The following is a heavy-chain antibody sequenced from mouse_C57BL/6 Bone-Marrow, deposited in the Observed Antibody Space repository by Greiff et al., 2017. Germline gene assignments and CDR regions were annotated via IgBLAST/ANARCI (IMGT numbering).Heavy chain of an antibody. J-gene: IGHJ2*01. CDR3: ARALGDY. V-gene: IGHV1-52*01. CDR1: GYTFTSYW. Sequence: QVQLQQSGAELVRPGSSVKMSCKASGYTFTSYWMHWVKQRPIQGLEWIGNIDPSDSETHYNQKFKDKATLTVDKASSTAYMQLSSLTSEDSAVYYCARALGDYWGQGTTLTVSS. D-gene: IGHD3-3*01. CDR2: IDPSDSET.